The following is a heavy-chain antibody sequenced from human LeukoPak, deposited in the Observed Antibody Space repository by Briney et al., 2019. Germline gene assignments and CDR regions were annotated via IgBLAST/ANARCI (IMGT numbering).Heavy chain of an antibody. V-gene: IGHV1-18*01. J-gene: IGHJ4*02. CDR2: ISSNTGTT. D-gene: IGHD3/OR15-3a*01. CDR3: ARTFWTGYYTLDYFDY. CDR1: GYTFTSYA. Sequence: EASVKVSCKASGYTFTSYAMNWVRQAPGQGLEWMGWISSNTGTTNYAQKLQGRVTLTTDTSTSTAYMELRSLRSDDTAVYYCARTFWTGYYTLDYFDYWGQGTLVTVSS.